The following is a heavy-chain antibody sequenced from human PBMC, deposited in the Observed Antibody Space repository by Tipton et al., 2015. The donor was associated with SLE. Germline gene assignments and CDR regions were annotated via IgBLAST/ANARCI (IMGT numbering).Heavy chain of an antibody. D-gene: IGHD2-2*01. V-gene: IGHV4-34*01. Sequence: LSCAVCGGSFSGYYWCWIRQPPGKVLEWIGEINHRGSTNYNPSLKSRVTISIDTSKNQSSLKVSSVTAADTAVYYCARGRYCSSTSCSYYFDYWGQGTLVTVSS. CDR1: GGSFSGYY. CDR2: INHRGST. CDR3: ARGRYCSSTSCSYYFDY. J-gene: IGHJ4*02.